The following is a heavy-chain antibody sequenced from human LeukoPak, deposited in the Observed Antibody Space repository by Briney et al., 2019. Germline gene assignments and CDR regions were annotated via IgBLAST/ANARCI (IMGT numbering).Heavy chain of an antibody. CDR3: ARRQRWLQHFDY. J-gene: IGHJ4*02. CDR1: GGSFSSYY. CDR2: INHSGST. V-gene: IGHV4-34*01. D-gene: IGHD5-24*01. Sequence: SETLSLTCAVYGGSFSSYYWSWIRQPPGKGLEWIGEINHSGSTNYNPSLKSRVTISVDTSKNQFSLKLSSVTAADTAVYYCARRQRWLQHFDYWGQGTLVTVSS.